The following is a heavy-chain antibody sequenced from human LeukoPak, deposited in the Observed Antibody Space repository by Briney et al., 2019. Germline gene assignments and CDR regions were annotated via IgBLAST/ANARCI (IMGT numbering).Heavy chain of an antibody. CDR2: IWYDGSNK. V-gene: IGHV3-33*01. CDR3: AGARLGPRQFDY. D-gene: IGHD6-6*01. J-gene: IGHJ4*02. Sequence: PGGSLRLSCAASGFTFSSSGMHWVRQPPGKGLEWVAEIWYDGSNKYYADAVKGRFTISRDNSKNTLFLQMNSLRADDTAIYYCAGARLGPRQFDYWGRGTLVTVSS. CDR1: GFTFSSSG.